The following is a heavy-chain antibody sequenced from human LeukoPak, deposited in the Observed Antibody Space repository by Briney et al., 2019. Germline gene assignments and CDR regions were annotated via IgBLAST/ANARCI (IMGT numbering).Heavy chain of an antibody. CDR2: IIPIFGTA. CDR1: GYSFTSNA. Sequence: GASVKVSCKASGYSFTSNAISWVRQAPGQGLEWMGGIIPIFGTANYAQKFQGRVTITADKSTSTVYMELSSLRSEDTAVYYCGRGARITMIVVVPDAFDIWGQGTMVTVSS. V-gene: IGHV1-69*06. CDR3: GRGARITMIVVVPDAFDI. J-gene: IGHJ3*02. D-gene: IGHD3-22*01.